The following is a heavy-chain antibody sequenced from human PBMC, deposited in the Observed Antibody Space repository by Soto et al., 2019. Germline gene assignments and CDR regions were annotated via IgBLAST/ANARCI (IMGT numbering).Heavy chain of an antibody. CDR1: GGSFSGYY. Sequence: SETLSLTCAVYGGSFSGYYWSWIRQPPGKGLEWIGEINHSGSTNYNPSLKSRVTISVDTSKNQFSLKLSSVTAADTAVYYCERVRGYSYGYSDYWGQGTLVTVSS. CDR2: INHSGST. CDR3: ERVRGYSYGYSDY. J-gene: IGHJ4*02. D-gene: IGHD5-18*01. V-gene: IGHV4-34*01.